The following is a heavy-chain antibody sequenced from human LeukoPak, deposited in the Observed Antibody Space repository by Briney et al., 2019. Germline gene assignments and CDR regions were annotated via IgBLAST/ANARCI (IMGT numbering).Heavy chain of an antibody. V-gene: IGHV3-66*01. CDR2: IYSGGST. J-gene: IGHJ4*02. CDR1: GFTVSSNY. CDR3: ARINLAAMADY. D-gene: IGHD2-2*01. Sequence: GGSLRLSCAASGFTVSSNYMSWVRQAPGKGLEWVSVIYSGGSTYYADSVKGRFTISRDNSKKTLYLQMNSLRAEDTAVYYCARINLAAMADYWGQGTLVTVSS.